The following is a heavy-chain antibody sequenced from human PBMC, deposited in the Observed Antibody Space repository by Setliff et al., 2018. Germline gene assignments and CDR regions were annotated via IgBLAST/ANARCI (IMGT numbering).Heavy chain of an antibody. CDR2: IKSYGSGGTI. V-gene: IGHV3-15*07. J-gene: IGHJ3*01. D-gene: IGHD2-8*01. Sequence: PGGSLRLSCAASGFSFGKAWMNWVRQAPGKGLEWAGRIKSYGSGGTIDYAAPVEGRFTISRDDSKNTVYLQMSSLKIEDTALYYCVHNADFIGTFNTWGQGTMVTVSS. CDR3: VHNADFIGTFNT. CDR1: GFSFGKAW.